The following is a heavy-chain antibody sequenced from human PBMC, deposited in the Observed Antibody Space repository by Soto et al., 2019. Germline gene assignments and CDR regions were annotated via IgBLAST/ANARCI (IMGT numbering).Heavy chain of an antibody. CDR2: IYPGDSDT. V-gene: IGHV5-51*01. D-gene: IGHD1-26*01. CDR3: ARGCYSGSYLRCAFDI. CDR1: GYSFTSYW. J-gene: IGHJ3*02. Sequence: GESLKISCKGSGYSFTSYWIGWVRQMPGKGLEWMGIIYPGDSDTRYSPSFQGQVTISADKSICTAYLQWSSLKASDTAMYYCARGCYSGSYLRCAFDIWGQGTMVTVSS.